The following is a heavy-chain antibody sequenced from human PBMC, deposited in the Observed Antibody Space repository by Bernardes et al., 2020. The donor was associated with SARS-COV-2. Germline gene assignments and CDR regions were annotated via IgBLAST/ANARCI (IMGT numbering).Heavy chain of an antibody. CDR1: GSTFTDYS. CDR2: ISGLGSST. CDR3: ASLVGAYAAFDI. V-gene: IGHV3-23*01. J-gene: IGHJ3*02. D-gene: IGHD1-26*01. Sequence: GGSLRLSCAASGSTFTDYSMSWVRQAPGKGLDWVSTISGLGSSTYYADSVKGRFTIPRDNSENTLYLQMDSLRAEDTAFYYCASLVGAYAAFDIWGQGTMVTVSS.